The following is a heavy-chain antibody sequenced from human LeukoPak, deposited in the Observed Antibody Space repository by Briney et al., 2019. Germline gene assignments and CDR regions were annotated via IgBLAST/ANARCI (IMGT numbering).Heavy chain of an antibody. J-gene: IGHJ3*02. CDR2: IWYDGSNK. D-gene: IGHD5-18*01. V-gene: IGHV3-33*06. CDR3: AKGIQLWYPLDAFDI. CDR1: EFTFSSYG. Sequence: GALRLSCAASEFTFSSYGMHWVRQAPGKGLEWVAVIWYDGSNKYYADSVKGRFTISRDNSKNTLYLQMNSLRAEDTAVYYCAKGIQLWYPLDAFDIWGQGTMVTVSS.